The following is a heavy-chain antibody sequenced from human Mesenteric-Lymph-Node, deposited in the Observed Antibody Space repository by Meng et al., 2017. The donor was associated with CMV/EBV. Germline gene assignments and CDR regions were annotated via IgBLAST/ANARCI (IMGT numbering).Heavy chain of an antibody. CDR2: VYYGGTT. CDR3: ARAITIFGMVNSFDY. V-gene: IGHV4-59*01. CDR1: GGSISSYY. Sequence: SETLSLTCTVSGGSISSYYWNWIRQAPGKGLEWIGYVYYGGTTNYNPSLGSRVTISSDTSTDQFSLKLNSVTAADTAVYYCARAITIFGMVNSFDYWGQGALVTVSS. J-gene: IGHJ4*02. D-gene: IGHD3-3*01.